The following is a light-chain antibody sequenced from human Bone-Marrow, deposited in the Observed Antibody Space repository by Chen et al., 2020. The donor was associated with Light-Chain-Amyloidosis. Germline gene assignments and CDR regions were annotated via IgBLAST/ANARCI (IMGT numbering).Light chain of an antibody. Sequence: DVQLTQSPSSLSASVGDRVTITCRASQSISNYLNWYQQIPGKAHKLLIYHASRLQSGVPSRFSGSGSETDFTLTISILQPEDFATYYCQQSYSTPYTFGQGTKLDIK. CDR3: QQSYSTPYT. CDR2: HAS. CDR1: QSISNY. J-gene: IGKJ2*01. V-gene: IGKV1-39*01.